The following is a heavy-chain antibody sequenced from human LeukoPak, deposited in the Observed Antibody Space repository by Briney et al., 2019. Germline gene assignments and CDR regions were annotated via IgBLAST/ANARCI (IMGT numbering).Heavy chain of an antibody. Sequence: GGSLRLSCAASGFTFSSYAMSWVRQAPGKGLEWVSYISSSGSTIYYADSVKGRFTISRDNAKNSLYLQMNSLRAEDTAIYYCARGGCAAAGCGMDVWGQGTTVTVSS. V-gene: IGHV3-48*03. CDR3: ARGGCAAAGCGMDV. J-gene: IGHJ6*02. CDR1: GFTFSSYA. CDR2: ISSSGSTI. D-gene: IGHD6-13*01.